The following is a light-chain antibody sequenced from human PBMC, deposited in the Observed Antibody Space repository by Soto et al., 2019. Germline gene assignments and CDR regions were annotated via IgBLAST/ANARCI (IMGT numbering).Light chain of an antibody. CDR2: EVT. J-gene: IGLJ1*01. CDR1: SSDVGGYNY. Sequence: QSVLTQPPSASGSPGQSVAISCTGTSSDVGGYNYVSWYQQYPGKAPKLIMYEVTKRPSGVPDRFSGSKSGNTASLTVSGLQVEDEADYYCCSYVGSNNYDFGTGTKVTVL. V-gene: IGLV2-8*01. CDR3: CSYVGSNNYD.